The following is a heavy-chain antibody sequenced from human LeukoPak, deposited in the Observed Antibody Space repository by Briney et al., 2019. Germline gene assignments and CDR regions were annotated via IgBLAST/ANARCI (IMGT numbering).Heavy chain of an antibody. Sequence: GGSLRLSCAASGFTFSDYYMSWFRQAPGKGLEWVSYISSSGSTIYYADSVKGRFTISRDNAKNSLYLQMNSLRAEDTAVYYCARAPTSSSVAGTPYYFDYWGQGTLVTVSS. V-gene: IGHV3-11*01. CDR3: ARAPTSSSVAGTPYYFDY. D-gene: IGHD6-19*01. CDR1: GFTFSDYY. J-gene: IGHJ4*02. CDR2: ISSSGSTI.